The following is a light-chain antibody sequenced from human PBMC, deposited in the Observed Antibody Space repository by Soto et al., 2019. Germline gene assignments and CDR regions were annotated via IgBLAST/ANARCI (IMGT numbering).Light chain of an antibody. V-gene: IGLV2-8*01. J-gene: IGLJ2*01. CDR1: SSDVGGYNY. CDR3: SSYAGSNIP. Sequence: QSALTQRPSASGSPGQSVTISCTGTSSDVGGYNYVSWYQQHPGKAPKLMIYEVSKRPSGVPDRFSGSKSGNTASLTVSGLQAEDEADYYCSSYAGSNIPFGGGTKLTVL. CDR2: EVS.